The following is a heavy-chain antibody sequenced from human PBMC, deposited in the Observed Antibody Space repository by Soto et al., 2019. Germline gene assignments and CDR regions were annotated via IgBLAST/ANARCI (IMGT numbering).Heavy chain of an antibody. Sequence: EVQLLESGGGLVQPGGSLRLSCAASGFTFNTYSLSWVRQAPGKGLEWVSAISAGGGGTYYADSVKGRFTISRDNSNNTLHLQMDSLRAEDTAVYYCAKSVLNARLATNRGYFDLWGRGTLVTVSS. J-gene: IGHJ2*01. V-gene: IGHV3-23*01. CDR3: AKSVLNARLATNRGYFDL. D-gene: IGHD6-19*01. CDR1: GFTFNTYS. CDR2: ISAGGGGT.